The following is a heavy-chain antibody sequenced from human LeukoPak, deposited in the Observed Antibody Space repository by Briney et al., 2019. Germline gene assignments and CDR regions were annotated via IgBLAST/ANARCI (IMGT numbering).Heavy chain of an antibody. CDR2: IFHSGST. CDR3: ASLRNQPVVTFDP. J-gene: IGHJ5*02. Sequence: PSGTLSLTCAVSGGSISSSNWWSWLRQPSGEGLEWIGEIFHSGSTNYNPPLKSRVTILVEKSKTQFSLNLSSVTAADPAVYYCASLRNQPVVTFDPWGQGTLVTVSS. CDR1: GGSISSSNW. V-gene: IGHV4-4*02. D-gene: IGHD3-22*01.